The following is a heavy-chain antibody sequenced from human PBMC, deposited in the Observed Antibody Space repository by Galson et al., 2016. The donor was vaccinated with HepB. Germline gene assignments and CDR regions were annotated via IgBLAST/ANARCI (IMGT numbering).Heavy chain of an antibody. CDR3: ARDGGGTGGYYYYAMDV. CDR2: IGTAGDT. J-gene: IGHJ6*02. Sequence: SLRLSCAASGFTFSRYDMHWVRHVTGKGLEWVSAIGTAGDTYYPGSVKGRFTISRENAKNSLYPQMNSLREEDTAVYYCARDGGGTGGYYYYAMDVWGQGTLVTVSS. D-gene: IGHD1-14*01. CDR1: GFTFSRYD. V-gene: IGHV3-13*01.